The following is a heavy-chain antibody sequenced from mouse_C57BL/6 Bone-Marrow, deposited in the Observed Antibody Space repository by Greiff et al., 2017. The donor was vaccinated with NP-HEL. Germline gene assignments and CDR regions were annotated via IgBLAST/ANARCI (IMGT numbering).Heavy chain of an antibody. J-gene: IGHJ3*01. D-gene: IGHD2-1*01. V-gene: IGHV2-6*01. CDR2: IWGVGST. CDR3: AGGYGNYGFAY. CDR1: GFSLTSYG. Sequence: QVHVKQSGPGLVAPSQSLSITCTVSGFSLTSYGVDWVRQSPGKGLEWLGVIWGVGSTNYNSALKSRLSISKDNSKSQVFLKMNSLQTDDTAMYYCAGGYGNYGFAYWGKGTLVTVSA.